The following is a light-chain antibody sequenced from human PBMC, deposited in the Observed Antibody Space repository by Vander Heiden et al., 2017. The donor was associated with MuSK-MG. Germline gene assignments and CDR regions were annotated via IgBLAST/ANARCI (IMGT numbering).Light chain of an antibody. CDR1: QGISSY. J-gene: IGKJ4*01. CDR2: AAS. V-gene: IGKV1-9*01. CDR3: QHLNSYLP. Sequence: DIQLTQSPSFLSASVGDRVTITCRASQGISSYLAWYQQKPGKAPKLLIYAASTLQSGVPSRFSGSGSGTEFTLTISSLQPEDFATYYWQHLNSYLPFGGGTKVEIK.